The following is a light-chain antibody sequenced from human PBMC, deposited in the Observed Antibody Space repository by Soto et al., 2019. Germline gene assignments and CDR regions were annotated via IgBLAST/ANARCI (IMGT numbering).Light chain of an antibody. CDR2: ADS. J-gene: IGKJ1*01. CDR1: QSISTS. V-gene: IGKV1-5*01. Sequence: IQMTQSPSTVAAFLWDRVPITCRASQSISTSLAWYQQKPGKDPKLPIFADSTLVRGVPSRFSGRGSGTEFTLTISSLQADDYATFYCQQYHTDWTFGQGTKVDIK. CDR3: QQYHTDWT.